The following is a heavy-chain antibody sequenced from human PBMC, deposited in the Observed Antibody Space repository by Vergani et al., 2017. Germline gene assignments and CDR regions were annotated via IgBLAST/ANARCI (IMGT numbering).Heavy chain of an antibody. CDR1: GGSFNTYY. CDR3: ARVRYRDEASTGYRLEGMDI. V-gene: IGHV4-59*13. D-gene: IGHD3-9*01. Sequence: QVQLEESGPGLVKPSETLSLTCTVSGGSFNTYYCSWFLQSPARGLQWIGYFYSTGSTNYNTSLISRVTMSVDTSKNQFSLNLRSVTAADTAVYFCARVRYRDEASTGYRLEGMDIWGQGTTVTISS. J-gene: IGHJ6*02. CDR2: FYSTGST.